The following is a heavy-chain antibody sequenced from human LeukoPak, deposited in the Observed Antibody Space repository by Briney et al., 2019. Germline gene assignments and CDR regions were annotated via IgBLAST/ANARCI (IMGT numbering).Heavy chain of an antibody. Sequence: SVKVSCKASGGTFSRYGISWVRQAPGQGLEWMGRISPIFDIANYAQKFQGRVTITADKSTSTAYMELISLRSEDTAIYYCAREFKQSNWNDGHWFDPWGQGTLVTVSS. J-gene: IGHJ5*02. CDR3: AREFKQSNWNDGHWFDP. V-gene: IGHV1-69*10. CDR1: GGTFSRYG. CDR2: ISPIFDIA. D-gene: IGHD1-20*01.